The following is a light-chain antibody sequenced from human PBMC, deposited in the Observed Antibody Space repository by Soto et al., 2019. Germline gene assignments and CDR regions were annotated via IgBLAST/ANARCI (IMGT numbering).Light chain of an antibody. Sequence: QSALTQPASVSGSPGQSITSSCTGTSSAVGSYNLVSWDQQHPGQAPKRMIYEGSNRPSGVSNRFSGSKSGNTAALTISGLQAEEEAEYYCCSYAGSSTYVFGTGTKVTVL. CDR3: CSYAGSSTYV. V-gene: IGLV2-23*01. CDR2: EGS. CDR1: SSAVGSYNL. J-gene: IGLJ1*01.